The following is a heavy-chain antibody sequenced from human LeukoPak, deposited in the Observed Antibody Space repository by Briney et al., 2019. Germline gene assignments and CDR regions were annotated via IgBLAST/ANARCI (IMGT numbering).Heavy chain of an antibody. V-gene: IGHV1-18*01. CDR3: ARGRGSTSRY. CDR2: ISTHNGDT. D-gene: IGHD1-26*01. J-gene: IGHJ4*02. CDR1: RYTFPNYG. Sequence: ASVKVSCKASRYTFPNYGITWVRQAPGQGLEWMGWISTHNGDTNYAQNLQDRVTMTTDTSTSTAYMELRSLRSDDTAVYYCARGRGSTSRYWGQGTLVTVSS.